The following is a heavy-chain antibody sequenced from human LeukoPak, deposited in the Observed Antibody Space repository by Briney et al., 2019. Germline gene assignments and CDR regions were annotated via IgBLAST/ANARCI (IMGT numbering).Heavy chain of an antibody. D-gene: IGHD2-15*01. Sequence: SETLSLTCAVSDDSFSSHYWTWFRQPPGKGLEWIGYISYIGSTNYNPPLKSRVTISIDTSKNQFSLKLSSVTAADTALYYCARERVIATTYDAFDIWGQGTMVTVSS. V-gene: IGHV4-59*11. CDR1: DDSFSSHY. CDR2: ISYIGST. CDR3: ARERVIATTYDAFDI. J-gene: IGHJ3*02.